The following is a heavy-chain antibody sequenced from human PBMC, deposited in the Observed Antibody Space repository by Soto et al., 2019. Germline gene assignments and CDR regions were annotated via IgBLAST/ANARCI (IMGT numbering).Heavy chain of an antibody. J-gene: IGHJ4*02. Sequence: SETLSLTCTVSGGSISSKDHYWSWIRQPPGKGLEWVGNIFYSGNTYYNPSLKSQTTISVDTSRDQFSLKMNSVTAADTAVYYCARITRNGGSYFIDYWGQGTLVTVSS. CDR3: ARITRNGGSYFIDY. CDR1: GGSISSKDHY. D-gene: IGHD1-26*01. CDR2: IFYSGNT. V-gene: IGHV4-30-4*08.